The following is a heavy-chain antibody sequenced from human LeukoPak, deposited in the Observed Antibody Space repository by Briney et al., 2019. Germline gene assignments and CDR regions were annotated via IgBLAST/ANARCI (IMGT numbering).Heavy chain of an antibody. D-gene: IGHD5-18*01. Sequence: PGGSLRLSCAASGFTFSNAWMSWVRQAPGKGLEWVGRIKSKTDGGTTDYAAPVKGRFTISRDDSKNTLYLQMNSLKTEDTAAYYCTTGHTAMDPHYYYYGMDVWGQGTTVTVSS. CDR3: TTGHTAMDPHYYYYGMDV. J-gene: IGHJ6*02. CDR1: GFTFSNAW. V-gene: IGHV3-15*01. CDR2: IKSKTDGGTT.